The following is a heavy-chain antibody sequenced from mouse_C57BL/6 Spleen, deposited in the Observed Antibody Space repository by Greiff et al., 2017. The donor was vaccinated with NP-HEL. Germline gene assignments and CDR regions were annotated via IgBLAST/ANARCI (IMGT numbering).Heavy chain of an antibody. CDR3: ARDNYYGSSYGAY. CDR2: IDPSDSET. J-gene: IGHJ3*01. D-gene: IGHD1-1*01. V-gene: IGHV1-52*01. Sequence: QVQLQQSGAELVRPGSSVKLSCKASGYTFTSYWMHWVKQRPIQGLEWIGNIDPSDSETHYNQKFKDKATLTVDKSSSTAYMQLSSLTSEDSAVYYCARDNYYGSSYGAYWGQGTLVTVSA. CDR1: GYTFTSYW.